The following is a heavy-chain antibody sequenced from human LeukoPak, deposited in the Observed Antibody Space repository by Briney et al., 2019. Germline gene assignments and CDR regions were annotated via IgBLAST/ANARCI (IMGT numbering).Heavy chain of an antibody. D-gene: IGHD3-22*01. Sequence: SVKVSFKSSACTFSSYAISWVRQAPGQGLEWMGGIIPIFGTANYAQKFQGRVTITADESTSTAYMELSSLRSEDTAVYYCAGPNDYYDSSGHFDYWGQGTLVTVSS. J-gene: IGHJ4*02. CDR2: IIPIFGTA. CDR3: AGPNDYYDSSGHFDY. V-gene: IGHV1-69*13. CDR1: ACTFSSYA.